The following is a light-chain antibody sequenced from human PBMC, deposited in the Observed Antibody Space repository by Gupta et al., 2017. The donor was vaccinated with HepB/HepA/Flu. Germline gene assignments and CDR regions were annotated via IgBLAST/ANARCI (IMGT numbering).Light chain of an antibody. J-gene: IGKJ1*01. CDR1: QSISRW. Sequence: DIQMTQSPSTLSASVGDRVTITCRASQSISRWLAWYQQKPGKAPKLLIYKASNLESGVPSRFSGSGSGTEFTLTISSLQPDDFATYFCQHYDTYSPWTFVQGTKVEIK. V-gene: IGKV1-5*03. CDR3: QHYDTYSPWT. CDR2: KAS.